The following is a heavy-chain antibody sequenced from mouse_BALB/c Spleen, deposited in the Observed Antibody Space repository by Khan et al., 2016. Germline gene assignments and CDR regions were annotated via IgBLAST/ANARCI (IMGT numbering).Heavy chain of an antibody. CDR3: VRDTPFAY. CDR1: GFTFNTNA. J-gene: IGHJ3*01. CDR2: ISSKSNIYAT. V-gene: IGHV10S3*01. Sequence: EVQLVESGGGLVQPRGSLKLSCAAFGFTFNTNAMNWVRQAPGKVLEWVSRISSKSNIYATFYADSVKDRFTISRDDSQSMLYLQMNNLKTEDTAMYYCVRDTPFAYWGQETLVTVSA.